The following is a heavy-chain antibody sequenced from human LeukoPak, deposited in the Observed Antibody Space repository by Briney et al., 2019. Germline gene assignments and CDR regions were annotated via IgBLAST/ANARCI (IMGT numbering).Heavy chain of an antibody. J-gene: IGHJ6*03. Sequence: PSETLSLTCTVSGGSISSRSHYWGWIRQPPGKGLEWIGSIYYSGSTYINPSLRSRVTISVDTSKNQFSLKLSSVTAADTAIYYCASYMDVWGKGTTVTISS. CDR3: ASYMDV. V-gene: IGHV4-39*01. CDR1: GGSISSRSHY. CDR2: IYYSGST.